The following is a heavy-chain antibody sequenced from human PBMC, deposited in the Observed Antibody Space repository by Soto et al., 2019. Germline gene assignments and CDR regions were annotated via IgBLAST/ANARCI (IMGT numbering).Heavy chain of an antibody. Sequence: GASVKVSCKASGYTFTSYDINWVRQATGQRLEWMGWMNPNSGNTGYAQKFQGRVTMTRNTSISTAYMELSSLRSEDTAVYYCARQAGTITNSYYYYFDVWAKGTTVTVSS. J-gene: IGHJ6*03. CDR1: GYTFTSYD. D-gene: IGHD1-7*01. V-gene: IGHV1-8*01. CDR2: MNPNSGNT. CDR3: ARQAGTITNSYYYYFDV.